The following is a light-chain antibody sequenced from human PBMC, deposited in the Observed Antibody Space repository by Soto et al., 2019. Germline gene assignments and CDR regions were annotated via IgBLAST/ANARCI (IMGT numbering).Light chain of an antibody. Sequence: QSVLTQPPSVSGAPGQRVTISCTGSSSNIGAGYDVHGYQQLPGTAPKLLIYGNSNRPSGVPDRFSGSKSGTSASLAITGLQAEDEADYYCQSYDSSLGGWVFGGGTKVTVL. CDR1: SSNIGAGYD. V-gene: IGLV1-40*01. CDR3: QSYDSSLGGWV. CDR2: GNS. J-gene: IGLJ3*02.